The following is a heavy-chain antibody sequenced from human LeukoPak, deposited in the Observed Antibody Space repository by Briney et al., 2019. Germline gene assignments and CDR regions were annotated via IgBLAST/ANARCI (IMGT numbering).Heavy chain of an antibody. D-gene: IGHD6-13*01. J-gene: IGHJ4*02. Sequence: SETLSLTCIVSGGSISSYYWSWIRQPPGKGLEWIGYIYYSGSTNYNPSLKSRVTISVDTSKNQFSLKLSSVTAADAAVYYCARAIAAAGFIDYWGQGTLVTVSS. CDR3: ARAIAAAGFIDY. V-gene: IGHV4-59*01. CDR2: IYYSGST. CDR1: GGSISSYY.